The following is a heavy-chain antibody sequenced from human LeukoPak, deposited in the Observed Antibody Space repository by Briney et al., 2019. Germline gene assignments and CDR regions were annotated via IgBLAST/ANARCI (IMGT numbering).Heavy chain of an antibody. J-gene: IGHJ5*02. CDR3: AKDSRGIFGVVSRWFDP. Sequence: GGSLRLSCADSGFTFSSYAMSWVRQAPGKWLEWVSAISGSGGSTYHADSVKGRFTISRDNSKNTLYLQMNSLRAEDTAVYYCAKDSRGIFGVVSRWFDPWGQGTLVTVSS. CDR1: GFTFSSYA. CDR2: ISGSGGST. V-gene: IGHV3-23*01. D-gene: IGHD3-3*01.